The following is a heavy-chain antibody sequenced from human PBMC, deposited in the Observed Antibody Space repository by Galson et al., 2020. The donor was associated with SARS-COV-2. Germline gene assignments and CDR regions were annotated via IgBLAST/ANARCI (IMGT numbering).Heavy chain of an antibody. CDR1: GFTFDDYT. V-gene: IGHV3-43*01. CDR2: ISWDGGST. D-gene: IGHD3-10*01. J-gene: IGHJ4*02. Sequence: GESLKISCAASGFTFDDYTMHWVRQAPGKGLEWVSLISWDGGSTYHADSVRGRFTISRDNSKNSLYLQMNSLRTEDTALYYCAKDRDRNYGSGSYSHWGQGTLVTVSS. CDR3: AKDRDRNYGSGSYSH.